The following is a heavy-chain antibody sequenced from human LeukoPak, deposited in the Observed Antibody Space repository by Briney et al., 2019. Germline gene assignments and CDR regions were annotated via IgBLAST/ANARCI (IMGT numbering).Heavy chain of an antibody. CDR3: AKETDYNYIYYFDY. Sequence: PGGSLRHSCAASGFTFSTYSMKWVRQAPGKGLEWVSGISGSGASTYYADSVKGRFTISRDNSKNTLYLQMNSLRAEDTAVYSCAKETDYNYIYYFDYWGQGTLVTVSS. D-gene: IGHD5-24*01. J-gene: IGHJ4*02. CDR2: ISGSGAST. V-gene: IGHV3-23*01. CDR1: GFTFSTYS.